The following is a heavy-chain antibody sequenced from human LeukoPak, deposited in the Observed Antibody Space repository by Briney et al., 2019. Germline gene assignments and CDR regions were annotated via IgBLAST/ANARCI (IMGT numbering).Heavy chain of an antibody. CDR2: INHSGST. V-gene: IGHV4-34*01. Sequence: SETLSLTCAVYGGSFSGYYWSWIRQPPGKGLEWIGEINHSGSTNYNPSLKSPVTISVDTSKNQFSLKLSSVTAADTAVYYCARGRGSWFDPWGQGTLVTVSS. CDR1: GGSFSGYY. CDR3: ARGRGSWFDP. J-gene: IGHJ5*02. D-gene: IGHD3-16*01.